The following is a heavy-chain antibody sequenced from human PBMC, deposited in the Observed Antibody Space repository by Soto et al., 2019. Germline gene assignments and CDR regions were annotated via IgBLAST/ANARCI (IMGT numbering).Heavy chain of an antibody. Sequence: ASVKVSCKASGYTFTSYGISWVRQAPGQGLEWMGWISAYNGNTNYAQKLQGRVTMTTDTSTSTAYMELRSLRSDDTAVYYCAKDSQPDGLWPFDHWGQGALVTVSS. CDR1: GYTFTSYG. CDR2: ISAYNGNT. V-gene: IGHV1-18*01. J-gene: IGHJ4*02. D-gene: IGHD2-2*01. CDR3: AKDSQPDGLWPFDH.